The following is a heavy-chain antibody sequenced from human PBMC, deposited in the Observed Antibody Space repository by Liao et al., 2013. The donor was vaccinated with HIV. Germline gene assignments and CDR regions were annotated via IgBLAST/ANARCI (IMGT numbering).Heavy chain of an antibody. CDR1: GGSFSGYY. V-gene: IGHV4-59*10. CDR2: VYTSGS. D-gene: IGHD6-19*01. CDR3: ATDSSGWVGH. J-gene: IGHJ5*02. Sequence: QVRLQQWGAGLLKPSETLSLTCTVYGGSFSGYYWSWIRQSAGKGLEWIGRVYTSGSICNPSLKRRVTMSVDRSKSQLSLKVTSVTAADTAVYYCATDSSGWVGHWGQGTLVTVSS.